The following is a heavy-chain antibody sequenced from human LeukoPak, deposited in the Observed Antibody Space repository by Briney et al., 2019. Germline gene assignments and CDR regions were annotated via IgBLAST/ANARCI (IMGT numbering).Heavy chain of an antibody. J-gene: IGHJ4*02. CDR3: ARTFGILTGPFDY. CDR1: GFSFNDYA. Sequence: PGGSLRLSCAASGFSFNDYAMHWVRRAPGKGLEWVAVISFDGGNQYYADSVKGRFTISRDNSKNTLYLQMNSLRAEDTAVYYCARTFGILTGPFDYWGQGTLVTVSS. D-gene: IGHD3-9*01. CDR2: ISFDGGNQ. V-gene: IGHV3-30-3*01.